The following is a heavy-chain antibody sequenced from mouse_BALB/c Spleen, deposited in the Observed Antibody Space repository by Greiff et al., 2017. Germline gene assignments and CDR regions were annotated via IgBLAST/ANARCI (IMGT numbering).Heavy chain of an antibody. Sequence: EVQRVESGGGLVQPGGSRKLSCAASGFTFSSFGMHWVRQAPEKGLEWVAYISSGSSTIYYADTVKGRFTISRDNPKNTLFLQMTSLRSEDTAMYYCARSGYYYGSRRAMDYWGQGTSVTVSS. CDR3: ARSGYYYGSRRAMDY. D-gene: IGHD1-1*01. CDR2: ISSGSSTI. CDR1: GFTFSSFG. V-gene: IGHV5-17*02. J-gene: IGHJ4*01.